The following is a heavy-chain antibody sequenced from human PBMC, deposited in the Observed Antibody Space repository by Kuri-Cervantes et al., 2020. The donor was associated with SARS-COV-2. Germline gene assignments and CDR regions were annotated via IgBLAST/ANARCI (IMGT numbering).Heavy chain of an antibody. J-gene: IGHJ6*03. V-gene: IGHV3-11*04. CDR1: GFTVSDYY. CDR2: ISRSGSYT. Sequence: GESLKISCAASGFTVSDYYMNWIRQAPGKGLEWVSYISRSGSYTYYADSVRGRFTVSRDNAKNSLYLQMNSLRAEDTAVYYCARGIAAAGGYYYMDVWGKGTTVTVSS. D-gene: IGHD6-13*01. CDR3: ARGIAAAGGYYYMDV.